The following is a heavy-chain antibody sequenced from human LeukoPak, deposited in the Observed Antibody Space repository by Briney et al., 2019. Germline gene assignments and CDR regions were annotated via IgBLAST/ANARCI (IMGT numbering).Heavy chain of an antibody. CDR3: ARVFRPSLTVFIIRGAFDI. CDR2: VSSSSSYI. V-gene: IGHV3-21*01. D-gene: IGHD3-3*01. Sequence: PGGSLRLSCAASGFTFSSYSMNWVRQAPGKGLEWVSSVSSSSSYIYYADSVKGRFTISRDNAKNSLYLQMNSLRVEDTAVYYCARVFRPSLTVFIIRGAFDIWGQGTMVTASS. J-gene: IGHJ3*02. CDR1: GFTFSSYS.